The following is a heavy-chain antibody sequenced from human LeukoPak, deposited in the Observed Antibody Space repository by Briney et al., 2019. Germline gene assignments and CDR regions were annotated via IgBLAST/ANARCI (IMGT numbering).Heavy chain of an antibody. CDR1: GYTFTGYY. D-gene: IGHD3-3*01. J-gene: IGHJ6*03. Sequence: ASVKVSCKASGYTFTGYYMHWVRQAPGQGLEWMGWINPNSGGTNYAQKFQGRVTMTRNTSISTAYMELSSLRSEDTAVYYCARGVTIFGVIDYYYYMDVWGKGTTVTVSS. V-gene: IGHV1-2*02. CDR3: ARGVTIFGVIDYYYYMDV. CDR2: INPNSGGT.